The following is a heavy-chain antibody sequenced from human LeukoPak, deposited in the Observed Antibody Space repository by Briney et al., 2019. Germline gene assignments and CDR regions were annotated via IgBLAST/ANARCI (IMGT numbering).Heavy chain of an antibody. D-gene: IGHD3-10*01. CDR2: ICYGGGET. CDR1: GFTFSSYW. CDR3: AKVTNYYGSGSRTHYYYYGMDV. V-gene: IGHV3-33*06. Sequence: GGSLRLSCAASGFTFSSYWMHWVRQAPGKGLEWVSVICYGGGETYYADSVKGRFTIARDNSKNTLYLQMNSLRAEDTAVYYCAKVTNYYGSGSRTHYYYYGMDVWGQGTTVTVSS. J-gene: IGHJ6*02.